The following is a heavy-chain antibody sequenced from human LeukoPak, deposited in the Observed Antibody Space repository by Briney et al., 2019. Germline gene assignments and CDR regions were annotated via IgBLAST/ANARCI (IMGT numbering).Heavy chain of an antibody. D-gene: IGHD3-10*01. V-gene: IGHV1-18*04. CDR2: ISAYNGNT. CDR3: ARDPVPYGPSRYWLDP. CDR1: GYTFTSYG. Sequence: ASVKVSCKASGYTFTSYGISWVRQAPGQGLEWMGWISAYNGNTNYAQKLQGRVTMTTDTSTSTAYMELRSLRSDGTAVYYCARDPVPYGPSRYWLDPWGQGTLVTVSS. J-gene: IGHJ5*02.